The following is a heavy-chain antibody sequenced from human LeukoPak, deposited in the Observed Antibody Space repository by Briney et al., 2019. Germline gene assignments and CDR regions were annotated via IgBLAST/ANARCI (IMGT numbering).Heavy chain of an antibody. CDR2: ISYDGSNN. Sequence: AGRSLRLSCAASGFTFSSYAMHWVRQAPGKGLEWVAVISYDGSNNYYADSVKGRFTISRDNSKNTLYLQMNSLRAEDTAVYYCAREAEWELLHDYWGQGTLVTVSS. D-gene: IGHD1-26*01. J-gene: IGHJ4*02. CDR3: AREAEWELLHDY. CDR1: GFTFSSYA. V-gene: IGHV3-30-3*01.